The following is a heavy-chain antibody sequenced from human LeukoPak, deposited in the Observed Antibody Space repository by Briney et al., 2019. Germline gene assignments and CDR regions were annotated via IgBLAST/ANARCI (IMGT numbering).Heavy chain of an antibody. V-gene: IGHV5-51*01. CDR2: IYPGDSDT. D-gene: IGHD4-23*01. CDR3: ARHDYIGSSGSSWFDP. CDR1: GYSFTSSW. Sequence: GESLKISCKGSGYSFTSSWIGWVRQMPGKGLEWMGIIYPGDSDTRYSPSFRGQVTISADKSISTTYLQWSSLKASDTAMYYCARHDYIGSSGSSWFDPWGQGTLVTVSS. J-gene: IGHJ5*02.